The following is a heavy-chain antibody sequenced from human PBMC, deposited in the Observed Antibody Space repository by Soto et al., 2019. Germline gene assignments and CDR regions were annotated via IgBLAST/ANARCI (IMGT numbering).Heavy chain of an antibody. CDR2: IYYSGST. V-gene: IGHV4-59*01. Sequence: PSATLSLTCTCSGVSISSYYWIWIRQPPGKGLEWIGYIYYSGSTNYNPSLKSRFTISVDTSKNQFSLKLSSVTAADTAVYYCAREAVVTFDYWGQGTLVTVSS. D-gene: IGHD2-15*01. J-gene: IGHJ4*02. CDR3: AREAVVTFDY. CDR1: GVSISSYY.